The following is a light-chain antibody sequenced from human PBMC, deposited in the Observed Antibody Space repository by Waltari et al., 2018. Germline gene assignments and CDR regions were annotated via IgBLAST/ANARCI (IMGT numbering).Light chain of an antibody. CDR3: CSYAGSNNLV. CDR2: EVS. J-gene: IGLJ2*01. V-gene: IGLV2-8*01. CDR1: SSYVAGYNY. Sequence: QSALTQPPSASGSPGQSVTISCTGTSSYVAGYNYVSWYQQHPGKAPKFIIFEVSKRPSGVPDRFTGSKSGNTASLTVSGLQAEDEADYYCCSYAGSNNLVFGGGTKLTVL.